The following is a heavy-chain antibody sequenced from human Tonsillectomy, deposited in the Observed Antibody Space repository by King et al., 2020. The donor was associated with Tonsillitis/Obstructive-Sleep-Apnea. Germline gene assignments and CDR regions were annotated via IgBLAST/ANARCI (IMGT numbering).Heavy chain of an antibody. CDR1: GFTFSSYA. Sequence: VQLVESGGGVVQPGRSLRLSCASSGFTFSSYAMHWVRQAPGKGLEWVAGISYDGSNKYYADSVKGRFTISSDNSKNTLYLQMNSLRAEDTAVYYCAKAVAGSPYFDYWGQGTLVTVSS. CDR3: AKAVAGSPYFDY. D-gene: IGHD6-19*01. CDR2: ISYDGSNK. J-gene: IGHJ4*02. V-gene: IGHV3-30*01.